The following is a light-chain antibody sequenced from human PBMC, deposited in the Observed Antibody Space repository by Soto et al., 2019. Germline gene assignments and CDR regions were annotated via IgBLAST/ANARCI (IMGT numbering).Light chain of an antibody. CDR1: QSLRPTY. V-gene: IGKV3-20*01. Sequence: EVVLTQSPDTLSLSPGETATLSCRASQSLRPTYVAWYQQKPGQAPRLLIYGASFRATDIPNRFSGRGSGTDFTLSISRLEPEDFAVYYCQQYVTSPRTFGQGTKWISN. CDR2: GAS. J-gene: IGKJ1*01. CDR3: QQYVTSPRT.